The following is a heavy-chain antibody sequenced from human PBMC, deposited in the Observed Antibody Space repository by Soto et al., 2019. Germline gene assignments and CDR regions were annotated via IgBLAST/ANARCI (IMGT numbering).Heavy chain of an antibody. V-gene: IGHV3-33*01. J-gene: IGHJ4*02. D-gene: IGHD3-16*02. Sequence: QVQLVESGGGVVQPGRSLRLSCAASGFTFSSYGMHWVRQAPGKGLEWVAVIWYDGSNKYYADSVKGRFTISRDNSKNTLYLQMNSRKAEDTAVDYWGRDMVAVGRVVVIAGSPDYRGQGTLVTVSS. CDR1: GFTFSSYG. CDR3: GRDMVAVGRVVVIAGSPDY. CDR2: IWYDGSNK.